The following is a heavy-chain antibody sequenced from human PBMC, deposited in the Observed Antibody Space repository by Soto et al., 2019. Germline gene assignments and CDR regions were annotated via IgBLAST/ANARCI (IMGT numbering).Heavy chain of an antibody. Sequence: GGSLRLSCAASGFTFSSYAMHWVRQAPGKGLEWVAVIAYDGSNKYHADSVKGRFTISRDNYKNTLYLQVNSLRPEDTAVYYCARIVLPYTNPGPLRGMHVSGQGTTVTGS. V-gene: IGHV3-30-3*01. J-gene: IGHJ6*02. CDR1: GFTFSSYA. D-gene: IGHD6-6*01. CDR3: ARIVLPYTNPGPLRGMHV. CDR2: IAYDGSNK.